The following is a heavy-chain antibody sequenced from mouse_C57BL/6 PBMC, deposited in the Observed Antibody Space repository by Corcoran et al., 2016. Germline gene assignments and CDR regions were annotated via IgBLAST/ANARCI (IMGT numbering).Heavy chain of an antibody. D-gene: IGHD2-13*01. Sequence: EVQLQQSGPVLVKPGASVKMSCKASGYTFTDYYMNWVKQSHGKSLEWIGVINPYNGGTSYNQKFKGKATLTVDKSSSTAYMELNSLTSEDSAVYYCARRGGDGYFDVWGTGTTVTVSS. J-gene: IGHJ1*03. V-gene: IGHV1-19*01. CDR1: GYTFTDYY. CDR3: ARRGGDGYFDV. CDR2: INPYNGGT.